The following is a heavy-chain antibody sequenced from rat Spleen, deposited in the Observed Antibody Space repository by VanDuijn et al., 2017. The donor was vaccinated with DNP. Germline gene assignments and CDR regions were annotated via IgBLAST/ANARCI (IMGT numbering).Heavy chain of an antibody. V-gene: IGHV3-1*01. D-gene: IGHD1-12*02. J-gene: IGHJ3*01. Sequence: EVQLQESGPGLVEPSQSLSLTCSVTGYSITSNYWGWIRKFPGNKMEWMGYISYSGITGYNPSLKSRISITRDTSKNQFFLQLNSITTEDTATYYCATVHYYDGTRFAYWGQGTLVTVSS. CDR1: GYSITSNY. CDR2: ISYSGIT. CDR3: ATVHYYDGTRFAY.